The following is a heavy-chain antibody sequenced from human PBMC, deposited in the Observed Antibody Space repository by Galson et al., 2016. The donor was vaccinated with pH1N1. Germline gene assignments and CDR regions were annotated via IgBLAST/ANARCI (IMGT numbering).Heavy chain of an antibody. CDR2: ISYDGSTK. Sequence: LRLSCAASGFTFSSYGMFWVRQAPGKGLEWVGVISYDGSTKYYVDSVEGRFTLSRDNSKNTLYLHMDSLRADDTAVYYCSKGPEVNGHDALDIWGPGTMVTVSS. J-gene: IGHJ3*02. D-gene: IGHD1-14*01. CDR3: SKGPEVNGHDALDI. CDR1: GFTFSSYG. V-gene: IGHV3-30*18.